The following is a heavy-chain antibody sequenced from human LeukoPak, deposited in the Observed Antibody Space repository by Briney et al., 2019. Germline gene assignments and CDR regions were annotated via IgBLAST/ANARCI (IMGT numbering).Heavy chain of an antibody. CDR1: GYTFTSYG. Sequence: ASVKVSCKASGYTFTSYGISWVRQAPGQGLEWMGWISAYNGNTNYAQKLQGRVTMTTDTSTSTAYMELRSLRPDDTAVYYCARDLGSSWYQEDAFDIWGQGTMVTVSS. J-gene: IGHJ3*02. V-gene: IGHV1-18*01. D-gene: IGHD6-13*01. CDR2: ISAYNGNT. CDR3: ARDLGSSWYQEDAFDI.